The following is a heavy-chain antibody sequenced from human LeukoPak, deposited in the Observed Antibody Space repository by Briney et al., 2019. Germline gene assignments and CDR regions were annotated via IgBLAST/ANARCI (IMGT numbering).Heavy chain of an antibody. CDR2: INLDGNEK. CDR1: GFTFSSHW. V-gene: IGHV3-7*01. J-gene: IGHJ4*02. Sequence: GSLRLSCVASGFTFSSHWMSWVRQAPGKGLEWVANINLDGNEKYYIDSVKGRFTISRDNAKNSLYLQMSSLRAEDTALYYCAREVAVGIGAYNYWGQGTLVTVSS. D-gene: IGHD6-13*01. CDR3: AREVAVGIGAYNY.